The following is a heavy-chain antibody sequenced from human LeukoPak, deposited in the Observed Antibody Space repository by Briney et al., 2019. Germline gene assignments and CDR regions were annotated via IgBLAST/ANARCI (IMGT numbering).Heavy chain of an antibody. V-gene: IGHV4-34*01. J-gene: IGHJ4*02. CDR2: INHSGST. Sequence: SETLSLTCAVYGGSFSGYYWSWIRQPPGKGLEWIGEINHSGSTNYNPSLKSRVTISVDTSKNQFSLKLSSVTAADTAVYYCARGRKGDCSSTSCYMFGYWGQGTLVPVSS. D-gene: IGHD2-2*02. CDR1: GGSFSGYY. CDR3: ARGRKGDCSSTSCYMFGY.